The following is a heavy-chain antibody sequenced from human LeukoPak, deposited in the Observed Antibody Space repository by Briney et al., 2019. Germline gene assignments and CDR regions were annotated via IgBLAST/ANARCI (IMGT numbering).Heavy chain of an antibody. CDR2: ISSSSSYT. D-gene: IGHD5-24*01. CDR1: GFTFSDYY. Sequence: PGGSLRLSCAASGFTFSDYYMSWIRQAPRKGLEWVSYISSSSSYTNYADSVKGRFTISRDNAKNSLYLQMNSLRAEDTAVYYCARDRESGLPLLGGDGYPRGDYWGQGTLVTVSS. V-gene: IGHV3-11*05. J-gene: IGHJ4*02. CDR3: ARDRESGLPLLGGDGYPRGDY.